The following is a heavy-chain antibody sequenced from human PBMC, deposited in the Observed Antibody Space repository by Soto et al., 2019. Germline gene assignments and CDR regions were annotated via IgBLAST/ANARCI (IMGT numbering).Heavy chain of an antibody. J-gene: IGHJ4*02. CDR3: ARADYYDSSGYPDY. CDR2: ISSSSSTI. V-gene: IGHV3-48*02. CDR1: GFTFSSYS. D-gene: IGHD3-22*01. Sequence: GGSLRLSCAASGFTFSSYSMNWVRQSPGKGLEWVSYISSSSSTIYYADSVKGRFTISRDNAKNSLYLQMNSLRDEDTAVYYCARADYYDSSGYPDYWGQGTLVTVSS.